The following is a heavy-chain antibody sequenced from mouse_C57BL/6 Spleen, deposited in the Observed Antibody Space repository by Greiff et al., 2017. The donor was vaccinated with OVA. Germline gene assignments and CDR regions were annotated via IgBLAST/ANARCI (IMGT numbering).Heavy chain of an antibody. CDR3: ASPFYGSSYGGYFDV. V-gene: IGHV5-17*01. D-gene: IGHD1-1*01. Sequence: EVKVMESGGGLVKPGGSLKLSCAASGFTFSDYGMHWVRQAPEKGLEWVAYISSGSSTIYYADTVKGRFTISRDNAKNTLFLQMTSLRSEDTAMYYCASPFYGSSYGGYFDVWGTGTTVTVSS. CDR1: GFTFSDYG. CDR2: ISSGSSTI. J-gene: IGHJ1*03.